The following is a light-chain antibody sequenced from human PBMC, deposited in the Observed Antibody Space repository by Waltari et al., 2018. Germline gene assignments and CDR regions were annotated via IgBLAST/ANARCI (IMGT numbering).Light chain of an antibody. CDR2: AGN. V-gene: IGLV2-23*01. CDR1: SSDVGNYNL. CDR3: CSYAGSSTYV. J-gene: IGLJ1*01. Sequence: QSVLTQPASVSGSPGQSITISCTGTSSDVGNYNLVSWYQQHPGKAPKLMISAGNKRPSGVSNRFSGSKSGNTASLTISGLQAEDEADYYCCSYAGSSTYVFGTGTKVTVL.